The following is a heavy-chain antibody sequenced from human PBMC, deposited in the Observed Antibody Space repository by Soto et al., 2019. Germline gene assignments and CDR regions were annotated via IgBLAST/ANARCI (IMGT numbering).Heavy chain of an antibody. V-gene: IGHV3-72*01. Sequence: EVQLMESGGGLVQPGGSLRLSCAASGFTFSDHYMDWVRQAPGKRLEWVGRSRNKANSYTTEYAASVKGRFTISRDDSKNSLYLQMNSLKTEDTAVYFCARGSYSPPSMDVWGQGTTVTVSS. CDR2: SRNKANSYTT. D-gene: IGHD2-2*02. CDR3: ARGSYSPPSMDV. CDR1: GFTFSDHY. J-gene: IGHJ6*02.